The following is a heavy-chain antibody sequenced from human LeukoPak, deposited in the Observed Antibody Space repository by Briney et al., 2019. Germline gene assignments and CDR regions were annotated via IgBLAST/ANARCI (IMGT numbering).Heavy chain of an antibody. CDR1: GYTFTSYD. V-gene: IGHV1-8*01. D-gene: IGHD4-23*01. J-gene: IGHJ4*02. CDR2: MNPNSGNT. Sequence: ASVKVSCKASGYTFTSYDINWVRQATGQGLEWMGWMNPNSGNTGYAQKFQGRVTMTRDTSISTAYMELSRLRSDDTAVYYCARGVSSGYFDYWGQGTLVTVSS. CDR3: ARGVSSGYFDY.